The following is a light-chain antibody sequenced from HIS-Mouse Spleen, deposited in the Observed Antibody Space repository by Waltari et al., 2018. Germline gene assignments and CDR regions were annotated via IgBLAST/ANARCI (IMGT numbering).Light chain of an antibody. CDR2: DVS. J-gene: IGLJ2*01. V-gene: IGLV2-14*03. CDR1: SSDVGGYNY. CDR3: SSYTSSSTEV. Sequence: QSALTQPASVSGSPGQSITISCTGTSSDVGGYNYVSWYQQHPGKAPKLMIYDVSNRPSGVSNSFSGAKSGSTASLTISGLQAEDEADYYCSSYTSSSTEVFGGGTKLTVL.